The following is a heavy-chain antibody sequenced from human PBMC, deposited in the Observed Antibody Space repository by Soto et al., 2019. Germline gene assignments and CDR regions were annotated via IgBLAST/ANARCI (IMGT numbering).Heavy chain of an antibody. D-gene: IGHD1-26*01. CDR3: AKERSSGSYRGGMDV. CDR2: ISGSGGST. Sequence: EVQLLESGEDLVQPGGSLRLSCVASGFTFSSYAMNWVRQAPGKGLEWVSHISGSGGSTYYADSVKGRFTISRDNSNDTLYLQMNSLRAEDTALYYCAKERSSGSYRGGMDVWGQGTAVTVSS. V-gene: IGHV3-23*01. CDR1: GFTFSSYA. J-gene: IGHJ6*01.